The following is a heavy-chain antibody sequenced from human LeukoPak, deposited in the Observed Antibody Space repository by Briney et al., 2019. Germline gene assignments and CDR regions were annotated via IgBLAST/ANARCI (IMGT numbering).Heavy chain of an antibody. J-gene: IGHJ4*02. D-gene: IGHD2-2*01. V-gene: IGHV1-8*01. Sequence: GASVKVSCKASGYTFTNYDINWVRQATGQGLEWMEWMNPSSGNTGYSHKFQGRITMTRNTSTSTAYMELSRLRSDDTAVYYCARDYCSSTSCLFDYWGQGTLVTVSS. CDR2: MNPSSGNT. CDR3: ARDYCSSTSCLFDY. CDR1: GYTFTNYD.